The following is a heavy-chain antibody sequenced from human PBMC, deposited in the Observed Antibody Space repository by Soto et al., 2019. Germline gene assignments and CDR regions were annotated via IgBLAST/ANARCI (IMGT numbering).Heavy chain of an antibody. CDR2: IYYSGST. V-gene: IGHV4-61*01. CDR1: GGSVSSGRFY. Sequence: SETLSLTCTVSGGSVSSGRFYWSWIRQPPGKGLEWIGYIYYSGSTKYNPSLRSRVTISVDTSKNQFSLKLTSVTAADTAVYYCARSGSGSGWLGGQGTLVPVSP. J-gene: IGHJ4*02. D-gene: IGHD6-19*01. CDR3: ARSGSGSGWL.